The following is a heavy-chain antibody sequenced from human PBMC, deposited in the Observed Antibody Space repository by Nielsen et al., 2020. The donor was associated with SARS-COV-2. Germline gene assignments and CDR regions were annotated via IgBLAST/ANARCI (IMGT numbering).Heavy chain of an antibody. CDR2: IDPRDSST. CDR3: ATHWPSNWYSDF. V-gene: IGHV5-10-1*01. CDR1: GYSSSNSW. D-gene: IGHD2-21*01. J-gene: IGHJ4*02. Sequence: GGSLRLSFKASGYSSSNSWITWTRQTPGKGLEWIGRIDPRDSSTNYSPSFKGHVTMSVDKSRTTSGRTTAYLQWRSLEASDTAVFYCATHWPSNWYSDFWGQGTLVTVSS.